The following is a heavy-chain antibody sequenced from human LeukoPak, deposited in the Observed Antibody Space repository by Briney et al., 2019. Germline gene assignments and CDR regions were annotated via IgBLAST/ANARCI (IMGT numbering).Heavy chain of an antibody. J-gene: IGHJ4*02. V-gene: IGHV3-30*03. Sequence: GGSLRLSCAASGFTFSSYGMHWVRQAPGKGLEWVAVISYDGSNKYYADSVKGRFTISRDNAKNSLYLQMNSLRAEDTALYYCATSAVAGTRRDYWGQGTLVTVSS. D-gene: IGHD6-19*01. CDR1: GFTFSSYG. CDR2: ISYDGSNK. CDR3: ATSAVAGTRRDY.